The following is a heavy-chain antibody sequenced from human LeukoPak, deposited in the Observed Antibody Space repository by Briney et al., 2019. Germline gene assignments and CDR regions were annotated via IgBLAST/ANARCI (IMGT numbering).Heavy chain of an antibody. CDR2: IWNDGSQK. CDR3: ARSPGLVGANYFDY. CDR1: GFSFSSYG. Sequence: GGSLRLSCAASGFSFSSYGMSWVRQAPGKGLDWVAHIWNDGSQKYYADSVKGRFTISRDSSKNTLYLQLNSLRAEDTAVYYCARSPGLVGANYFDYWGQGTLVTVSS. V-gene: IGHV3-41*02. J-gene: IGHJ4*02. D-gene: IGHD1-26*01.